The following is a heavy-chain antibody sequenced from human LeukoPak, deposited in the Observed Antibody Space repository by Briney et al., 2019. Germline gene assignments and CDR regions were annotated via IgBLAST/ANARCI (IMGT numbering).Heavy chain of an antibody. D-gene: IGHD3-10*01. CDR1: GSIFSSYG. CDR2: IQYDGNNK. V-gene: IGHV3-30*02. J-gene: IGHJ4*02. CDR3: AKSESLWFGELTY. Sequence: PGGSLRLSCAASGSIFSSYGMHWARQAPGKGLEWVAFIQYDGNNKYYADSVRGRFTISRDNSKNTLDLQMNSLRAEDTAVYYCAKSESLWFGELTYWGQGTLVTVSS.